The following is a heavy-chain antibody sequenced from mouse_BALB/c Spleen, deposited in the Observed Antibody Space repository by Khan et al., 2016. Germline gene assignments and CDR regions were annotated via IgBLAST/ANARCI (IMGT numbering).Heavy chain of an antibody. CDR2: IDPENGDT. J-gene: IGHJ4*01. Sequence: VQLQQSGADLVRSGASVKLSCTASGFNIKDYYMHWVKQRPEQGLEWIGWIDPENGDTEYDPKFQGKATMTADTSSNTAYLQLSSLTSEDTAVCYCNAGGRRYYAMDYWGQGTSVTVSS. V-gene: IGHV14-4*02. CDR1: GFNIKDYY. CDR3: NAGGRRYYAMDY.